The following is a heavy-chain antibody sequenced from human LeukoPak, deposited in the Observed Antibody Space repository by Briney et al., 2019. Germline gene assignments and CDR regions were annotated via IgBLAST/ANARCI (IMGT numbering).Heavy chain of an antibody. V-gene: IGHV1-8*01. D-gene: IGHD2-21*01. CDR2: MNPNSGNT. Sequence: GASVKVSCKASGYTFTSYDINWVRQATGQGLEWMGWMNPNSGNTNYAQKFQGRVTMTRNTSISTAYMELSSLTSEDTAVYYCARNGQQVRYFQHWGQGTLVTVSS. CDR1: GYTFTSYD. CDR3: ARNGQQVRYFQH. J-gene: IGHJ1*01.